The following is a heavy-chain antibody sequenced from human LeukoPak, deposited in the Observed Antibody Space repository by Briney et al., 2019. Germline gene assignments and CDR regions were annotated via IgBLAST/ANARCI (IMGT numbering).Heavy chain of an antibody. D-gene: IGHD3-22*01. CDR1: GFTFSSYA. CDR3: ARHGGDYEDYFDY. CDR2: ISGSGGST. V-gene: IGHV3-23*01. J-gene: IGHJ4*02. Sequence: PGGSLRLSCAASGFTFSSYAMSWVRQAPGKGLEWVSAISGSGGSTYYTDSVKGRFTISRDNAKNSLSLQIISLRAEDTAIYYCARHGGDYEDYFDYWGQGTLVTVSS.